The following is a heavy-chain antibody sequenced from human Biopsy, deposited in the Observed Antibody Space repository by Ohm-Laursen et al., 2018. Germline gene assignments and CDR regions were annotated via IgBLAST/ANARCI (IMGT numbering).Heavy chain of an antibody. CDR2: IYGSGST. CDR1: GDSISSDY. Sequence: ETLSLTCTVSGDSISSDYWTWIRRPAGKGLEWIGRIYGSGSTNYNPSLRGRVTLSGDTSKNQVSLRLRSVTAADTAVYYCAREGLDWDNRRYKGLDVWGQGATVIVSS. D-gene: IGHD1/OR15-1a*01. V-gene: IGHV4-4*07. J-gene: IGHJ6*02. CDR3: AREGLDWDNRRYKGLDV.